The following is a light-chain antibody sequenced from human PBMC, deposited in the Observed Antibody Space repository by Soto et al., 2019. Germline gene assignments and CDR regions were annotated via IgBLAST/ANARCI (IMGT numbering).Light chain of an antibody. CDR1: RTNIGAGYD. V-gene: IGLV1-40*01. Sequence: QPVLTQPPSVSGAPGQRVTISCTGSRTNIGAGYDVHWYQQLPGTAPKLLIYGNNNRPSGVPDRFSGSKSATSASLAISGLQAEDEADYFCQSYDSSLSGLDVFGGGTQLTVL. CDR3: QSYDSSLSGLDV. J-gene: IGLJ2*01. CDR2: GNN.